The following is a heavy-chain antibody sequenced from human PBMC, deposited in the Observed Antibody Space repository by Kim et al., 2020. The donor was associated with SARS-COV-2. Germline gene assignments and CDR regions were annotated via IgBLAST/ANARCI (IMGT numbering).Heavy chain of an antibody. CDR1: GFTVSSNY. J-gene: IGHJ2*01. CDR3: ARGSSGYEYWYFDL. V-gene: IGHV3-53*01. CDR2: IYSGGST. Sequence: GGSLRLSCAASGFTVSSNYMSWVRQAPGKGLEWVSVIYSGGSTYYADSVKGRFTISRDNSKNTLYLQMNSLRAEDTAVYYCARGSSGYEYWYFDLWGRGTLVTVSS. D-gene: IGHD5-12*01.